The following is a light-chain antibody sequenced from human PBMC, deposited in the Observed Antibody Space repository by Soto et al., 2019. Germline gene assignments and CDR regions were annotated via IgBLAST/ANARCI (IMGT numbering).Light chain of an antibody. CDR2: AAS. J-gene: IGKJ5*01. Sequence: DIQMTQSPCSLSASVGDRVTITCRASQSISSYLNWYQQKPGKAPKLLIYAASNFQSGVPSRFSGSGSGTHFTLTISSLQPEDFATYYCQQLHGYPITFGQGTRLEI. CDR3: QQLHGYPIT. V-gene: IGKV1-39*01. CDR1: QSISSY.